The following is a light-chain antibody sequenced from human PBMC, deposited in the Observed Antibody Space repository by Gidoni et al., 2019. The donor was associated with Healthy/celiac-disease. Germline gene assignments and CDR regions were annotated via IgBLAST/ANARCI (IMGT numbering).Light chain of an antibody. Sequence: DIVMTQSPLSLPVTPGEPASISCRSSQSLLHSNGYNYLDWYLQKPGQSPQLLIYLGSNRASGVPDRFSGSGSGTDFTLKISRVEAEDVGVYYCMQALQTLGYTFXQXTKLXIK. CDR3: MQALQTLGYT. V-gene: IGKV2-28*01. J-gene: IGKJ2*01. CDR1: QSLLHSNGYNY. CDR2: LGS.